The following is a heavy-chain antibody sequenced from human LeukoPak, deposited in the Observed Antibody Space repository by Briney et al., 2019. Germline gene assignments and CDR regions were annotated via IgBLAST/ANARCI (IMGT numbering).Heavy chain of an antibody. Sequence: GASVKVSCKASGYTFTSYGISWVRQAPGQGLEWMGWISGFNGDTNYAQKLQGRVTMTTDTSTNTAYIELRSLRSDDTAVYYCARDRGLGELNFFDYWGQGTLVTVSS. D-gene: IGHD3-16*01. CDR1: GYTFTSYG. CDR3: ARDRGLGELNFFDY. V-gene: IGHV1-18*01. CDR2: ISGFNGDT. J-gene: IGHJ4*02.